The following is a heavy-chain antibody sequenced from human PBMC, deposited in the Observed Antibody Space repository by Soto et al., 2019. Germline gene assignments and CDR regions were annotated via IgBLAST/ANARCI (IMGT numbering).Heavy chain of an antibody. CDR2: MNPNSGNT. CDR1: GYTFTSYD. CDR3: ATKAAFGSSWYFNWLDP. D-gene: IGHD6-13*01. J-gene: IGHJ5*02. V-gene: IGHV1-8*01. Sequence: ASVKVSCKASGYTFTSYDINWVRQATGQGLEWMGWMNPNSGNTGYAQKFQGRVTMTRNTSISTAYMELSSLRSEDTAVYYCATKAAFGSSWYFNWLDPWGQGTLVTVSS.